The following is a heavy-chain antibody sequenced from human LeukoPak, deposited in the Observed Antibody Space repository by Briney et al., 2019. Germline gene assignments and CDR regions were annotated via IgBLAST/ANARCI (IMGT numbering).Heavy chain of an antibody. CDR2: IYHSGST. Sequence: KSSETLSLTCTVSGGSISSYYWSWIRQPPGKGLEWIGYIYHSGSTKYNPSLKSRVTISVDTSKNQFSLKLSSVTAADTAVYYCARVPPLGRFLQMPVWHYMDVWGKGTTVTVSS. J-gene: IGHJ6*03. D-gene: IGHD3-3*01. CDR3: ARVPPLGRFLQMPVWHYMDV. V-gene: IGHV4-59*12. CDR1: GGSISSYY.